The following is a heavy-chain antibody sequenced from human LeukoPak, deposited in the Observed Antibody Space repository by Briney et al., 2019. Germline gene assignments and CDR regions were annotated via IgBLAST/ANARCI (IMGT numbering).Heavy chain of an antibody. CDR3: ARRSWYVDY. J-gene: IGHJ4*02. CDR2: IYDSLST. Sequence: PSETLSLTCTVSGGSMSTYYWSWIRQPPGKGLEWIGYIYDSLSTDYNPSLKSRVTISVDMSKNQFSLKLTSVTAADTAVYYWARRSWYVDYWGQGTLVTVSS. V-gene: IGHV4-59*01. D-gene: IGHD6-13*01. CDR1: GGSMSTYY.